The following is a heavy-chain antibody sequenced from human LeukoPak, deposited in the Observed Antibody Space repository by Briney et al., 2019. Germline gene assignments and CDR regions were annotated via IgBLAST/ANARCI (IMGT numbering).Heavy chain of an antibody. CDR3: AKGSYYDSSGSFYFDY. Sequence: GGSLRLSCAASGFTFSSYTMSWVRQAPGKGLEWVSGISGSGDNTYYADSVKGRFTISRDNSKNTLYVQVNSLGTEDTAAYYCAKGSYYDSSGSFYFDYWGQGTLVTVST. J-gene: IGHJ4*02. D-gene: IGHD3-22*01. V-gene: IGHV3-23*01. CDR2: ISGSGDNT. CDR1: GFTFSSYT.